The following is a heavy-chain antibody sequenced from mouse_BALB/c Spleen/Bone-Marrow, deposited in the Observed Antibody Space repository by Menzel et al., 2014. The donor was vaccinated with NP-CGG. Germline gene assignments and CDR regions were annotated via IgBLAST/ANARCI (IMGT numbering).Heavy chain of an antibody. J-gene: IGHJ1*01. CDR1: GFTFTDYY. CDR3: ARDRNYDIHWYFDV. CDR2: IRNKANGYTT. D-gene: IGHD1-1*01. V-gene: IGHV7-3*02. Sequence: EVMLVESGGGLVQPGGSLRLSCATSGFTFTDYYMSWVRQPPGKALEWLGFIRNKANGYTTEYSASVKGRFTISRDSSQSILYLQMNILRTEDSATYYCARDRNYDIHWYFDVWGAGTTVTVSS.